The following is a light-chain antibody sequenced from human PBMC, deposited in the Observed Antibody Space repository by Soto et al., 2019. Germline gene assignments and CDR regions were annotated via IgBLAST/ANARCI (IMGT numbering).Light chain of an antibody. CDR1: SSDVGGYKY. Sequence: QSALTQPASVSGSPGQSITISCTGTSSDVGGYKYVSWYQQHPGKAPKLMIYEVSNWPSGVSNRFSGSKSGNTASLTISGLQAEDEADYYCSSHTSRSTRVFGGGTKVTVL. V-gene: IGLV2-14*01. J-gene: IGLJ3*02. CDR3: SSHTSRSTRV. CDR2: EVS.